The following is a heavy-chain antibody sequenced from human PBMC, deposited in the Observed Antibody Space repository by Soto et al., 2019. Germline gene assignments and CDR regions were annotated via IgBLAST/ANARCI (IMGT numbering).Heavy chain of an antibody. CDR1: GFTFDDYA. CDR2: ISWNSGSI. J-gene: IGHJ6*03. D-gene: IGHD3-10*01. CDR3: AKAGMVPYYYYMDV. V-gene: IGHV3-9*01. Sequence: GGSLRLSCAASGFTFDDYAMHWVRQAPGKGLEWVSGISWNSGSIGYADSVKGRFTISRDNAKNSLYLQMNSLRAEDTALYYCAKAGMVPYYYYMDVWGKGTTVTVSS.